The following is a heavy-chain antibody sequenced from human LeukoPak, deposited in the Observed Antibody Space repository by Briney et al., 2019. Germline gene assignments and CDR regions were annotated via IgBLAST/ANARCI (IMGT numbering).Heavy chain of an antibody. CDR3: AKLGCSSTRCYINY. CDR1: GFPFSTYG. CDR2: ISYDGSDQ. V-gene: IGHV3-30*18. J-gene: IGHJ4*02. D-gene: IGHD2-2*01. Sequence: GGSLGLSCAASGFPFSTYGMRWVRQAPGKGLEWLAVISYDGSDQYYADSVKGRFTVSRDNSKNTLYLQMNSLRVEDTAVYYCAKLGCSSTRCYINYWGQGTLVTVSS.